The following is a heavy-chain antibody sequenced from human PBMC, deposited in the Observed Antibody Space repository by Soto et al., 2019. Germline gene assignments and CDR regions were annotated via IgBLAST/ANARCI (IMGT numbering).Heavy chain of an antibody. Sequence: QVQLQESGPGLVKPSGTLSHTCAVSGGSISSSNGWSWVRQPPGKCRELIGEIYHSGSTNYNPSLKSRVAISVDKSKNQFPLQLSSVTAADTDGYYCARSSSSSQLGAFAIWGQGTMVTVSS. J-gene: IGHJ3*02. CDR2: IYHSGST. V-gene: IGHV4-4*02. D-gene: IGHD6-13*01. CDR1: GGSISSSNG. CDR3: ARSSSSSQLGAFAI.